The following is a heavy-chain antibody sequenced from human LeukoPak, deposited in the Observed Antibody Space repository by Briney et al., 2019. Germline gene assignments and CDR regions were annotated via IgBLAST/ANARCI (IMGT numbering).Heavy chain of an antibody. V-gene: IGHV3-15*01. CDR3: TTDPLVVVPAAEGY. CDR1: GFTFSNAS. J-gene: IGHJ4*02. D-gene: IGHD2-2*01. CDR2: IKSKTDGGTT. Sequence: GGSLRLSCAASGFTFSNASMSWVRQAPGKGLEWVGRIKSKTDGGTTDYAAPVKGRFTTSRDDSKNTLYLQMNSLKTEDTAVYYCTTDPLVVVPAAEGYWGQGTLVTVSS.